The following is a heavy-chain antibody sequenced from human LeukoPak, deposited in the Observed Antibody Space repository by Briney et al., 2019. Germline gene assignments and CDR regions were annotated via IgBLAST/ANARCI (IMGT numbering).Heavy chain of an antibody. J-gene: IGHJ4*02. CDR2: ISSSGGNT. CDR3: ATLNTPFDY. CDR1: GFTFSSYA. Sequence: GGSVRLSCAASGFTFSSYAMSWVRQAPGKGLEWVSSISSSGGNTYYAGSVRGRFTISRDNSKNTLYLQMSSLRAEDTAVYFCATLNTPFDYWGQGILVTVSS. D-gene: IGHD2-15*01. V-gene: IGHV3-23*01.